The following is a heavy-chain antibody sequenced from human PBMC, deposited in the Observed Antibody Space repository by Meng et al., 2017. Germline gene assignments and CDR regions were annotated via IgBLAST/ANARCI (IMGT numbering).Heavy chain of an antibody. V-gene: IGHV4-34*01. J-gene: IGHJ4*02. CDR3: ARGPSEIVGGAAGAFNFDY. CDR1: GGSFSGYY. D-gene: IGHD1-26*01. CDR2: INHSGST. Sequence: ESLKISCAVYGGSFSGYYWSLSRQPPGKGLEWIGEINHSGSTNYNPSLKSRVTISVDTSKNQFSLKLSSVTAADTAVYYCARGPSEIVGGAAGAFNFDYWGQGTLVTVSS.